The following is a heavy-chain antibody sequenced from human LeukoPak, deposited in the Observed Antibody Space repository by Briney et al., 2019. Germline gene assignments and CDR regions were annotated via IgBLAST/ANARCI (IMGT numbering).Heavy chain of an antibody. Sequence: GASVKVSCKASGYIFTAYYMHLVRQAPGQGLEWMGWINPNSGGTNYAQKFQGRVTMTRDTSISTAYMELSRLRSDDTAVYYCAREWEETNAFDIWGQGTMVTVSP. CDR2: INPNSGGT. D-gene: IGHD1-26*01. V-gene: IGHV1-2*02. CDR1: GYIFTAYY. CDR3: AREWEETNAFDI. J-gene: IGHJ3*02.